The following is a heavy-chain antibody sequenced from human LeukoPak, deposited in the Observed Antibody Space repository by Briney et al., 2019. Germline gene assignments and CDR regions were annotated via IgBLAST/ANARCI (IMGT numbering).Heavy chain of an antibody. D-gene: IGHD1-7*01. CDR2: VYTSGST. Sequence: SETLSLTCSVSGGSISGYYWTWIRQPAGKGLEWIGRVYTSGSTHYNPSLKTRLTMSVDTSKNQFSLKLNSVTAADTAVYYCARLITGTTTAFDIWGQGTVVTVSP. J-gene: IGHJ3*02. CDR3: ARLITGTTTAFDI. V-gene: IGHV4-4*07. CDR1: GGSISGYY.